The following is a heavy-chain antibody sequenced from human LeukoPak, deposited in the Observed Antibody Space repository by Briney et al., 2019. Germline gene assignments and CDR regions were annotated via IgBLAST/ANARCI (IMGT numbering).Heavy chain of an antibody. CDR2: IYYSGST. D-gene: IGHD5-18*01. Sequence: SGPTLVNPSETLSLTCTVSGGSISSYYWSWIRQPPGKGLEWIGYIYYSGSTNYNPSLKSRVTISVDTSKNQFSLKLSSVTAADTAVYYCARKSRWLPFDYWGQGTLVTVSS. CDR3: ARKSRWLPFDY. J-gene: IGHJ4*02. V-gene: IGHV4-59*01. CDR1: GGSISSYY.